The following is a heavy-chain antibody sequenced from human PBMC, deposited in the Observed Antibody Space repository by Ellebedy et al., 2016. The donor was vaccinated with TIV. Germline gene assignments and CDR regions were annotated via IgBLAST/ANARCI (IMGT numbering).Heavy chain of an antibody. D-gene: IGHD3-10*01. CDR1: GGSISSYY. J-gene: IGHJ4*02. V-gene: IGHV4-59*08. CDR2: IYYSGST. Sequence: MPGGSLRLSCTVSGGSISSYYWSWIRQPPGKGLEWIGYIYYSGSTNYNPSLKSRVTIAVDTSKNQFSLKLSSVTAADTAGYYCARQGGTGSGSYYKGWGQGTLVTVSS. CDR3: ARQGGTGSGSYYKG.